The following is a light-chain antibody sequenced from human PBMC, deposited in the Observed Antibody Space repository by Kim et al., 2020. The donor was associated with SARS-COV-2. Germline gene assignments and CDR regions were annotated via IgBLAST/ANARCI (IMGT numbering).Light chain of an antibody. Sequence: DIQMTQSPSSLSASVGDRVTITCQASQDISNYLNWYQQKPGNAPKLLIYDASNLETGVPSRFSGSGSGTDFSFTISGRQPEDIATYYCQQFESLPLTFGQGTRLEIK. CDR1: QDISNY. J-gene: IGKJ5*01. V-gene: IGKV1-33*01. CDR3: QQFESLPLT. CDR2: DAS.